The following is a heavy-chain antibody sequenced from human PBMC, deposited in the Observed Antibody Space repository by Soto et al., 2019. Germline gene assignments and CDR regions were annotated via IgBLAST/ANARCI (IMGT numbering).Heavy chain of an antibody. Sequence: GGSLRLSCAASGFTFSTYAMSWVRQAPGKGLEWVSALSNNGGSTYYADSVKGRFTISRDNSKNTLYLQMNSLRAEDTAVYYCAKDPNQIFGVVIDYWGQGTLVTVSS. D-gene: IGHD3-3*01. CDR1: GFTFSTYA. V-gene: IGHV3-23*01. CDR2: LSNNGGST. CDR3: AKDPNQIFGVVIDY. J-gene: IGHJ4*02.